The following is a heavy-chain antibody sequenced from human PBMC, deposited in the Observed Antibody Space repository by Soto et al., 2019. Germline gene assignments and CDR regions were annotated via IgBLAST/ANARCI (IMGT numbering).Heavy chain of an antibody. CDR2: INPNSGGT. V-gene: IGHV1-2*02. J-gene: IGHJ5*01. CDR1: GYAFTGYY. CDR3: ARDFGRSATYYDFWSGYYRIWFDP. D-gene: IGHD3-3*01. Sequence: AGVKVSWKASGYAFTGYYMHWVRQAPEQGREWMGWINPNSGGTNYAQKFQGRVTMTRDRAISTAYMELSRLRSDDTAVYYCARDFGRSATYYDFWSGYYRIWFDPWGQGTTVTVSS.